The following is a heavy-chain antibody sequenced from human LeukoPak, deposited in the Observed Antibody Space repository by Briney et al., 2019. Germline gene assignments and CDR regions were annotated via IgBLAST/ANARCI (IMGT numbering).Heavy chain of an antibody. Sequence: GGSLRLSCAASGFTFSSYAMSWIRQAPGKGLEWVSSISRSGGSTYFADSVKGRFTISRDNSKNTLYLQMNSLRAEDTAVYYCAKRRGLELLYYYYMDVWGKGTTVTISS. J-gene: IGHJ6*03. D-gene: IGHD1-7*01. CDR1: GFTFSSYA. CDR2: ISRSGGST. CDR3: AKRRGLELLYYYYMDV. V-gene: IGHV3-23*01.